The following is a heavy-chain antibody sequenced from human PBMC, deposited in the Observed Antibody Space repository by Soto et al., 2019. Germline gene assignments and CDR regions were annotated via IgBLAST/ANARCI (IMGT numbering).Heavy chain of an antibody. Sequence: GGSLRLSCAASGFTFSDSAMHWVRQASGKGLEWVGRIRNKGNNYATAYTASVKGRFTISRDNSKNTLYLQMNSLRAEDTAVYYCARGQDYYDSSGYYVYDYWGQGTLVTVSS. CDR2: IRNKGNNYAT. CDR3: ARGQDYYDSSGYYVYDY. CDR1: GFTFSDSA. D-gene: IGHD3-22*01. J-gene: IGHJ4*02. V-gene: IGHV3-73*01.